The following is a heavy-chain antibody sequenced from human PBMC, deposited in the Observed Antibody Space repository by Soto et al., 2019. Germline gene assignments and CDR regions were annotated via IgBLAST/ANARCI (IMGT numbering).Heavy chain of an antibody. J-gene: IGHJ6*02. V-gene: IGHV1-69*12. CDR1: GGTFKSYA. CDR2: IMPIFGTA. D-gene: IGHD3-3*01. Sequence: QVQLVQSGAEVKKPGASVKVSCKASGGTFKSYAISWVRQAPGQGLEWLGGIMPIFGTADYAQKFQGRVTITAYEATSTDAMELSSRRSEDTAVYYCANWSDTEPHVANYDFGMDIWGQGTTVTVS. CDR3: ANWSDTEPHVANYDFGMDI.